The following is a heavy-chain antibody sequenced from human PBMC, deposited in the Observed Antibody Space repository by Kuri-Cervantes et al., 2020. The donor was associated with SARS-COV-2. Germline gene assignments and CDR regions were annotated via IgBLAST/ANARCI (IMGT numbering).Heavy chain of an antibody. CDR2: ISYDGSNK. CDR1: GFTFSSYG. J-gene: IGHJ6*02. Sequence: GGSLRLSCAASGFTFSSYGMHWVRQAPGKGLEWVAVISYDGSNKYYADSVKGRFTISRDNSKNTLYLQMNSLRAEDTAVYYCAWTRYSNLYYYYGMDVWGQGTTVTVSS. CDR3: AWTRYSNLYYYYGMDV. D-gene: IGHD4-11*01. V-gene: IGHV3-30*03.